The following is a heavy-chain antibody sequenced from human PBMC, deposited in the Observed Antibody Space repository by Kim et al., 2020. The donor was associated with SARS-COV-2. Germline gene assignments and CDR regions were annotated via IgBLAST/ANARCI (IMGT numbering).Heavy chain of an antibody. V-gene: IGHV3-7*03. CDR3: ARRQPAANFDY. D-gene: IGHD2-2*01. Sequence: NYVDSGKGRFTISRDNAKNSLYLKMNSLRAEDTAVYYCARRQPAANFDYWGQGTLVSVSS. J-gene: IGHJ4*02.